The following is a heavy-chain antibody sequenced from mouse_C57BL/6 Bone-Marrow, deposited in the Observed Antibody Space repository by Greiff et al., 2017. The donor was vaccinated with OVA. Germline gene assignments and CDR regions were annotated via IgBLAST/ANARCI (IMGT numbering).Heavy chain of an antibody. CDR1: GFTFSDYY. CDR3: ARYDYEAWFAY. V-gene: IGHV5-12*01. Sequence: EVHLVESGGGLVQPGGSLKLSCAASGFTFSDYYMYWVRQTPEKRLEWVAYISNGGGSTYYPDTVKGRFTISRDNAKNTLYLQMSRLKSEDTAMYYCARYDYEAWFAYWGQGTLVTVSA. CDR2: ISNGGGST. J-gene: IGHJ3*01. D-gene: IGHD2-4*01.